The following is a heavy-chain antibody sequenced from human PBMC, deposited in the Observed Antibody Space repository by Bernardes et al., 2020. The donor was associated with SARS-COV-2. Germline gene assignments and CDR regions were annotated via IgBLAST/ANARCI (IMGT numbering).Heavy chain of an antibody. D-gene: IGHD3-10*01. J-gene: IGHJ4*02. V-gene: IGHV3-48*03. CDR1: GFTFSSYE. CDR2: ITSSSNTI. CDR3: ARDPGYGPEIEYKDY. Sequence: GGSLRLSCAASGFTFSSYEMNWVRQAPGKGLEWIAYITSSSNTIYYADSVKGRFTISRDDSNNAVHLQVNSLSAEDTAVYHCARDPGYGPEIEYKDYWGQGTLVTVSS.